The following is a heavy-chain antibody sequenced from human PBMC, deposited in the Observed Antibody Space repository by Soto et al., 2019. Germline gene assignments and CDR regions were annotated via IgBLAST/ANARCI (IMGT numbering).Heavy chain of an antibody. CDR3: AGPTPGIAVAGTSLLSSYYYGMDV. D-gene: IGHD6-19*01. V-gene: IGHV3-30-3*01. J-gene: IGHJ6*02. Sequence: GGSLRLSCAASGFTFSSYAMHWVRQAPGKGLEWVAVISYDGSNKYYADSVKGRFTISRDNSKNTLYLQMNSLRAEDTAVYYCAGPTPGIAVAGTSLLSSYYYGMDVWGQGTTVTVSS. CDR1: GFTFSSYA. CDR2: ISYDGSNK.